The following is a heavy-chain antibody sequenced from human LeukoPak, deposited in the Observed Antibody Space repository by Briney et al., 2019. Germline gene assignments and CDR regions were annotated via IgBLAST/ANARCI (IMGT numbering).Heavy chain of an antibody. CDR3: ARQEIVVVPAAKDTNWLDP. D-gene: IGHD2-2*01. CDR1: AGSISSSSYY. V-gene: IGHV4-39*01. J-gene: IGHJ5*02. CDR2: IYYSGST. Sequence: ETLSLTCTVAAGSISSSSYYWGWIRQPPGKGLGWIGSIYYSGSTYYNPSLKSRVTISVHASKTQFSLKLSSVPAADTAVYHCARQEIVVVPAAKDTNWLDPWRQGTLVTVS.